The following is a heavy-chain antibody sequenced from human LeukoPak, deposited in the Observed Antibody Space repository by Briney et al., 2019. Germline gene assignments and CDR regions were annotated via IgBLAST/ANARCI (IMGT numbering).Heavy chain of an antibody. CDR1: GFTFSSYW. CDR3: ARGSIVVVPAAIDY. V-gene: IGHV3-74*01. CDR2: INSDGSST. D-gene: IGHD2-2*01. J-gene: IGHJ4*02. Sequence: PGGSLRLSCAASGFTFSSYWMHWVRQAPGKGLVWVSRINSDGSSTSYADSVKGRFTISRDNAKNTLYLQMNSLRAEDTAVYYCARGSIVVVPAAIDYWGQGTLVTVSS.